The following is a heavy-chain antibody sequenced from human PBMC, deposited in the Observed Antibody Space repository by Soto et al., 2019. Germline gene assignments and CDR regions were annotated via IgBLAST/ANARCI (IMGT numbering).Heavy chain of an antibody. D-gene: IGHD6-19*01. CDR1: GFTFSSYW. V-gene: IGHV3-74*03. CDR3: ARVLKSSGWDNDVFDI. Sequence: GGSLSLSCAASGFTFSSYWMHWVRQAPGKGLVWISRIDTYGGAKKYADSVRGRFTISRDNAKNTMSLQMNCLRAEDTAVYYCARVLKSSGWDNDVFDIWGQGTMVTVSS. J-gene: IGHJ3*02. CDR2: IDTYGGAK.